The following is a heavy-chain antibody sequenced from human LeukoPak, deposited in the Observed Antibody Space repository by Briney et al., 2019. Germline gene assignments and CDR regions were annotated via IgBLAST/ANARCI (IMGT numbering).Heavy chain of an antibody. CDR2: MYISGST. D-gene: IGHD1-26*01. Sequence: SETLSLTCTVSGVSITNYYWAWTRQPAGKGLEWIGRMYISGSTNYNPSLKSRVSISIDKTNNQFSLKLRSVTAADTAVYYCARDYLVGAPLDSWGQGTLVTVSS. CDR1: GVSITNYY. V-gene: IGHV4-4*07. J-gene: IGHJ4*02. CDR3: ARDYLVGAPLDS.